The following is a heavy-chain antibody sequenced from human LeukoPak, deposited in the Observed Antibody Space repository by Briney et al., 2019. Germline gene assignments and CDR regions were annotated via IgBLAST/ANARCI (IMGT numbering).Heavy chain of an antibody. CDR2: ISTTSAYI. V-gene: IGHV3-21*01. D-gene: IGHD6-19*01. CDR1: GFALSHYS. CDR3: ARVAVAGPTGWFDP. J-gene: IGHJ5*02. Sequence: GESLRLSCAASGFALSHYSLTWVRQAPGKGLEWVSSISTTSAYIHYAESVKGRFSISRDNIDNVVYLQMNSLRVEDTAVYYCARVAVAGPTGWFDPWGQGTLVTVSS.